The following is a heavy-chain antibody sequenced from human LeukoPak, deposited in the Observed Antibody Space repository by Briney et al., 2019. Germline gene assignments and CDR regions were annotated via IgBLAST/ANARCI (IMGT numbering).Heavy chain of an antibody. V-gene: IGHV1-2*06. J-gene: IGHJ4*02. CDR2: IIPNSGGT. Sequence: ASVKVSCKASGYTFTGYYMHWVRQAPGQGLEWMGRIIPNSGGTNYAQKFQGRVTMTRDTSISTAYMELSRLRSDDTAVYYCARERYDILTGYGHWGQGTQVTVSS. CDR3: ARERYDILTGYGH. D-gene: IGHD3-9*01. CDR1: GYTFTGYY.